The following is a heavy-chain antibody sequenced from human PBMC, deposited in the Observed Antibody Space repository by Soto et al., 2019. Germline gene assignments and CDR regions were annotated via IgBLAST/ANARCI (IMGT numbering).Heavy chain of an antibody. J-gene: IGHJ5*02. CDR2: ILPIFNKT. CDR3: ARDGVEFLYKDYFET. V-gene: IGHV1-69*06. D-gene: IGHD3-3*02. Sequence: QVQLVQSGADVKKPGSSVRVSCKASGGTFSTYAINWVRQAPGHGLEWMGVILPIFNKTHYAQNFQGRVTIIADKSTNTSYLGLSSLSSEVTAVYYCARDGVEFLYKDYFETWGQGTLVNVSS. CDR1: GGTFSTYA.